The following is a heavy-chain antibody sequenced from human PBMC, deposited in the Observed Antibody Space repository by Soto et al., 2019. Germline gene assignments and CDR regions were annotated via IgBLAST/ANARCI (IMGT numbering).Heavy chain of an antibody. CDR2: ISYDGSNK. D-gene: IGHD6-13*01. V-gene: IGHV3-30*18. CDR3: AKAISSSWAYDAFDI. CDR1: GFTFSSYG. Sequence: GGSLRLSCAASGFTFSSYGMHWVRQAPGKGLEWVAVISYDGSNKYYADSVKGRFTISRDNSKNTLYLQMNSLRAEDTAVYYCAKAISSSWAYDAFDIWGQGTMVTVSS. J-gene: IGHJ3*02.